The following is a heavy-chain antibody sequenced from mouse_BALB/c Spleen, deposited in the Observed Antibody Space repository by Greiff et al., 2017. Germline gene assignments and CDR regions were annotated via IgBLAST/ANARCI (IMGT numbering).Heavy chain of an antibody. V-gene: IGHV1S137*01. D-gene: IGHD2-2*01. CDR3: ARSSYYGYDGDWFAY. Sequence: VQLKESGAELVRPGVSVKISCKGSGYTFTDYAMHWVKQSHAKSLEWIGVISTYYGDASYNQKFKGKATMTVDKSSSTAYMELARLTSEDSAIYYCARSSYYGYDGDWFAYWGQGTLVTVSA. CDR1: GYTFTDYA. CDR2: ISTYYGDA. J-gene: IGHJ3*01.